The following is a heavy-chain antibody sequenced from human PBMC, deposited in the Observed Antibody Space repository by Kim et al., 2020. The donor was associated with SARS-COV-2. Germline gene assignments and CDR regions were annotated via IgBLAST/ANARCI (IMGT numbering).Heavy chain of an antibody. Sequence: GGSLRLSCVVSGFSFTTNWMSWVRLAPGKGLERVAKIKEDGTEKYYVYSVEGRFTISRDNAKNSLYLQMNSLSAEDTAVYYCARDRRYSLDYWGQGTLVTVSS. CDR3: ARDRRYSLDY. CDR2: IKEDGTEK. V-gene: IGHV3-7*01. J-gene: IGHJ4*02. CDR1: GFSFTTNW. D-gene: IGHD2-15*01.